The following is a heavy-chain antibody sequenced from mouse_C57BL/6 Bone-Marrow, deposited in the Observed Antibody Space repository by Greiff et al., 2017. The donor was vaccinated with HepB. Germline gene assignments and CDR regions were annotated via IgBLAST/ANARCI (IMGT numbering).Heavy chain of an antibody. J-gene: IGHJ2*01. Sequence: VHVKQSGPVLVKPGASVKMSCKASGYTFTDYYMNWVKQSHGKSLEWIGVINPYNGGTSYNQKFKGKATLTVDKSSSTAYMELNSLTSEDSAVYYCAREGVITTVVASTGFDYWGQGTTLTVSS. CDR1: GYTFTDYY. CDR2: INPYNGGT. D-gene: IGHD1-1*01. CDR3: AREGVITTVVASTGFDY. V-gene: IGHV1-19*01.